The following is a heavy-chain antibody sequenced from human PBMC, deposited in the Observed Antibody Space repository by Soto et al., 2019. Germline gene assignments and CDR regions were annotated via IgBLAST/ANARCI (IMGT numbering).Heavy chain of an antibody. CDR3: ARREIQGPIDY. J-gene: IGHJ4*02. Sequence: QVQLQESGPGLVKPSDTLSLTCAVSGYSISSSNWWGWIRQPPGKGLEWIGYIYYSGTTYYNPSLNSRVTLSVPTSKNQFSLKLTSVTAVDTAVYYCARREIQGPIDYWGQGTLVTVSS. CDR2: IYYSGTT. D-gene: IGHD1-26*01. CDR1: GYSISSSNW. V-gene: IGHV4-28*01.